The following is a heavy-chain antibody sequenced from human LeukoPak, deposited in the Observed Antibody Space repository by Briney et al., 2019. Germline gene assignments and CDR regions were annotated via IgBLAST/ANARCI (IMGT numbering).Heavy chain of an antibody. V-gene: IGHV3-23*01. CDR1: GFTFSSYA. J-gene: IGHJ3*01. D-gene: IGHD2-2*01. CDR3: AKDRASESPLSFKIVVVPAATDAPFF. Sequence: GGSLRLSCPASGFTFSSYAMSWVRQAPGKGLEWVSAISGSGGSTYYADSVKGRFTISRDNSKNTLYLQMNSLRAEDTAVYYCAKDRASESPLSFKIVVVPAATDAPFFWGQGTMVTVSS. CDR2: ISGSGGST.